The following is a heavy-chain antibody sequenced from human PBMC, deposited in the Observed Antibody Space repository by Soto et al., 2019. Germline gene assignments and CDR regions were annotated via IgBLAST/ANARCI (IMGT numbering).Heavy chain of an antibody. CDR1: GGSISTYY. CDR2: IYRTGST. D-gene: IGHD3-3*01. CDR3: ARQIGDAPFDI. V-gene: IGHV4-4*09. Sequence: PSYTLSLTCTVSGGSISTYYWSWIRQSPDKGLEWIGYIYRTGSTHYNPSLNSRAAISLGTSRNQFSLQLNSVTAADTAVYFCARQIGDAPFDIWGQGTMVTVSS. J-gene: IGHJ3*02.